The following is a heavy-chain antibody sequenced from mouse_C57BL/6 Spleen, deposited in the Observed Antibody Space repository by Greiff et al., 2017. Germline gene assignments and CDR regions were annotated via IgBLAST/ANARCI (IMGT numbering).Heavy chain of an antibody. J-gene: IGHJ2*01. CDR2: ISSGGSYT. Sequence: EVHLVESGGDLVKPGGSLKLSCAASGFTFSSYGMSWVRQTPDKRLEWVATISSGGSYTYYPDSVKGRFTISRDNAKNTLYLQMSSLKSEDTAMYYCARQDGYFDYWGQGTTLTGAS. D-gene: IGHD2-3*01. CDR3: ARQDGYFDY. V-gene: IGHV5-6*01. CDR1: GFTFSSYG.